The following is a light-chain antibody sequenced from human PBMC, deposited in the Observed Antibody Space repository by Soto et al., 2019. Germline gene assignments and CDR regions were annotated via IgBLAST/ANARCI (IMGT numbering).Light chain of an antibody. Sequence: DIQMTQSPSTLSASVGDRVTMTCRGSQSISSGLAWYQQKPGKAPKLLIYKASTLKSGVPSRFSGSGSGTEFTLTISSLQPDDFATYYCQEYHSYSWTFGRGTKVDI. CDR2: KAS. CDR1: QSISSG. J-gene: IGKJ1*01. V-gene: IGKV1-5*03. CDR3: QEYHSYSWT.